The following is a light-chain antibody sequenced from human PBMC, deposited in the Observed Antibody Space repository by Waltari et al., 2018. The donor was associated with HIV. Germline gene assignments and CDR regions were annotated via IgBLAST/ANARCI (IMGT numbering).Light chain of an antibody. CDR3: LQYGSLPYS. CDR2: GAF. Sequence: EIVLTQSPGTLSLSQGDRATLSCRASQSVPRTFLAWYQQKRGQAPRLLIYGAFSRASGIPDRFRGGGSGADFTLTISRLEPEDFAVYYCLQYGSLPYSFGQGTKLEIK. V-gene: IGKV3-20*01. J-gene: IGKJ2*03. CDR1: QSVPRTF.